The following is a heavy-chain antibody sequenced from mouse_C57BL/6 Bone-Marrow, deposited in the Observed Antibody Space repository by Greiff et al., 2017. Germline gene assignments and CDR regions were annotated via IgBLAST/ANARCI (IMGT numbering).Heavy chain of an antibody. J-gene: IGHJ2*01. D-gene: IGHD2-4*01. CDR2: IYPGSGST. Sequence: QLQQPGAELVKPGASVKMSCKASGYTFTSYWITWVKQRPGQGLEWIGDIYPGSGSTNYNEKFKSKATLTVDTSSSTAYMQLSSLTSEDSAVYYCACTTMITTRYFDYWGQGTTLTVSS. V-gene: IGHV1-55*01. CDR3: ACTTMITTRYFDY. CDR1: GYTFTSYW.